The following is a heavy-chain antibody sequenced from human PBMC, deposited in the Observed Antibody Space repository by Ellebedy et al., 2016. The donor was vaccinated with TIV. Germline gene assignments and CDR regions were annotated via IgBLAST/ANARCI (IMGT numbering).Heavy chain of an antibody. V-gene: IGHV3-48*01. CDR3: ARGRSGTYIHHAFDY. Sequence: PGGSLRLSCAASGFTFSSYSMNWVRQAPGKGLEWVSYISSSSSTIYYSDSVEGRFTISRDNSKNTLYLQMNNLRAEDTAIYYCARGRSGTYIHHAFDYWGQGILVTVSS. J-gene: IGHJ4*02. CDR2: ISSSSSTI. CDR1: GFTFSSYS. D-gene: IGHD1-14*01.